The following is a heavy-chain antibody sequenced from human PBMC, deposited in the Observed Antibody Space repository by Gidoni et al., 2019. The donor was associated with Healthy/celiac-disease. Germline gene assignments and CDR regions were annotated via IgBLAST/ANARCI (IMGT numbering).Heavy chain of an antibody. J-gene: IGHJ4*02. CDR3: VVGATWGPGPFDY. V-gene: IGHV3-72*01. CDR1: GFTFSDHY. Sequence: EVQLVESGGGLVQPGGSLRLSCAASGFTFSDHYMDWVRQAPGKGLEWVGRTRNKANSDTTEYAASVKGRFTISRDDSKNSLYLQMNSLKTEDTAVYYCVVGATWGPGPFDYWGQGTLVTVSS. CDR2: TRNKANSDTT. D-gene: IGHD1-26*01.